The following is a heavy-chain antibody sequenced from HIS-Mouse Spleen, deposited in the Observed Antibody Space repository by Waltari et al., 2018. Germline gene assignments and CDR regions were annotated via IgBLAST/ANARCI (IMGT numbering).Heavy chain of an antibody. CDR2: IKPNSGGT. D-gene: IGHD7-27*01. J-gene: IGHJ3*02. V-gene: IGHV1-2*02. CDR1: GYTFTGYY. Sequence: QVQLVQSGAEVKKPGASVKVSCKASGYTFTGYYMHWVRQAPGQGLEWMGWIKPNSGGTNYGQKFQGRVTMTRDTSISTAYMELSRLRSDDTAVYYCARVGLGIAFDIWGQGTMVTVSS. CDR3: ARVGLGIAFDI.